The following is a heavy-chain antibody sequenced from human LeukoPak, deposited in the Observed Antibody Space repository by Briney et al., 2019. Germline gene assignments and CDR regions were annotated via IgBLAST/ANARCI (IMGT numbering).Heavy chain of an antibody. V-gene: IGHV3-74*01. D-gene: IGHD6-19*01. CDR2: INSDGSST. CDR3: ARVPSTQWLVYYFDY. J-gene: IGHJ4*02. Sequence: GGSLRLSCAAPGFTFSSYWMHWVRQAPGKGLVWVSRINSDGSSTTYADSVKGRFTISRDNAKNTLYLQMNSLRAEDTAVYYCARVPSTQWLVYYFDYWGQGTLVTVSS. CDR1: GFTFSSYW.